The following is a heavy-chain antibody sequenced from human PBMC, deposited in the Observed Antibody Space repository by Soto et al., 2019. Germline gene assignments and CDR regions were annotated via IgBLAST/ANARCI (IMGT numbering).Heavy chain of an antibody. V-gene: IGHV3-21*03. J-gene: IGHJ3*02. CDR1: RFTFSSYT. Sequence: GGSLRLSCSASRFTFSSYTMNWVRQAPGKGLEWVSSISSSTTYIYYADSVKGRFTISRDNAKNSLYLQGNSLRAGDTAVYYCARDFDSSGYYGPVGALDIWGQGTMVTVSS. D-gene: IGHD3-22*01. CDR2: ISSSTTYI. CDR3: ARDFDSSGYYGPVGALDI.